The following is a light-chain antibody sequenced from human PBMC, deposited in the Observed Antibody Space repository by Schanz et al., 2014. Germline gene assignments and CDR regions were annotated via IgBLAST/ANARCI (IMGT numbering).Light chain of an antibody. CDR1: SSDVGGHNY. J-gene: IGLJ3*02. Sequence: QSVLTQPPSASGSPGQSVTISCTGTSSDVGGHNYVSWYQQHPGKSPKLMISEVNKRPSGVPDRFSGSKSGNTASLTVSGLQAEDEADYYCATWDDSLNCPVFGGGTKLTVL. V-gene: IGLV2-8*01. CDR2: EVN. CDR3: ATWDDSLNCPV.